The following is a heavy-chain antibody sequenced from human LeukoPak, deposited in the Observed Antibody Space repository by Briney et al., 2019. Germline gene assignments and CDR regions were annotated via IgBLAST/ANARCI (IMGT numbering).Heavy chain of an antibody. Sequence: GGSLRLSCVASGFTFTTFWMSWVRQAPGKGLEWVAHIKQDGSEKYYVDSMKGRFTISRDNAKNLLYLQMNSLRDEDTAVYYCAAAGDYRGQGTLVTVSS. CDR2: IKQDGSEK. D-gene: IGHD3-10*01. CDR3: AAAGDY. J-gene: IGHJ4*02. V-gene: IGHV3-7*01. CDR1: GFTFTTFW.